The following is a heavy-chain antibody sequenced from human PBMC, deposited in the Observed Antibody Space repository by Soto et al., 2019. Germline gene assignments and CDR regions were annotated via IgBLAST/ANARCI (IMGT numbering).Heavy chain of an antibody. V-gene: IGHV3-21*01. CDR1: GFTFSSYT. D-gene: IGHD6-13*01. J-gene: IGHJ6*02. CDR2: ITSISTYI. CDR3: ARDLGYSSSWNVCYYYGMDV. Sequence: GGSLRLSCAASGFTFSSYTMNWVRQAPGKGLEWVSSITSISTYIYYADSVKGRFTISRDNTKNSLYLQMNSLRAEDTAVYYCARDLGYSSSWNVCYYYGMDVWGQEPRVAVCS.